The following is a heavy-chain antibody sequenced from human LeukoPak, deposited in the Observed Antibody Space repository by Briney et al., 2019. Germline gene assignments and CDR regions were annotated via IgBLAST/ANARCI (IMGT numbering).Heavy chain of an antibody. V-gene: IGHV3-30*04. CDR3: AKDGDWRPAAD. D-gene: IGHD2-2*01. CDR1: GFTFSSYA. Sequence: GGSLRLSCAASGFTFSSYAMHWVRQAPGKGLEWVAVISYDGSNKYYADSVKGRFTISRDNSKNTLYLQLNSLRAEDTAIYYCAKDGDWRPAADWGQGTLVTVSS. CDR2: ISYDGSNK. J-gene: IGHJ4*02.